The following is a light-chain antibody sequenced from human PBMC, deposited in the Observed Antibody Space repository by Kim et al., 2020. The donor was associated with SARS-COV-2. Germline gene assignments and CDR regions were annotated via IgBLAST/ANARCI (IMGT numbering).Light chain of an antibody. Sequence: LSPGERATRSCRASQSVSSYLAWYQQRPGQAPRLLIYDTSNRATGIPARFSGSGSGTDFTLTISSLEPEDFAVYSCQQRSHWPPTFGGGTKVDIK. CDR2: DTS. J-gene: IGKJ4*01. CDR3: QQRSHWPPT. CDR1: QSVSSY. V-gene: IGKV3-11*01.